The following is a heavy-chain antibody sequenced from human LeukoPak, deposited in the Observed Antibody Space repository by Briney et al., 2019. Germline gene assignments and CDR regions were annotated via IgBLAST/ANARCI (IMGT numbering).Heavy chain of an antibody. J-gene: IGHJ4*02. CDR2: ISWNSGSI. CDR1: GFTFDDYA. Sequence: GRSLRLSCAASGFTFDDYAMHWVRQAPGKGLEWVSGISWNSGSIGYADSVKGRFTISRDNAKNSLYLQMNSLRAEDTAVYYCARDPPPYYYDSSGYHLGFDYWGQGTLVTVSS. D-gene: IGHD3-22*01. CDR3: ARDPPPYYYDSSGYHLGFDY. V-gene: IGHV3-9*01.